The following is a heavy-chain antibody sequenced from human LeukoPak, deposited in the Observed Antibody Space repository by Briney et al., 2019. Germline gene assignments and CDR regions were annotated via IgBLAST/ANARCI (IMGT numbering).Heavy chain of an antibody. J-gene: IGHJ4*02. CDR1: GFSFSSYR. Sequence: GGSLSLSCAASGFSFSSYRMNWVRQAPGKGLEWVASISSNNGYIYYADSVKGRFTISRDNGENSLHLQMNSLRAEDAAVYYCARDLGTRKSIAFADWGQGTLVTVSS. D-gene: IGHD6-6*01. CDR3: ARDLGTRKSIAFAD. V-gene: IGHV3-21*01. CDR2: ISSNNGYI.